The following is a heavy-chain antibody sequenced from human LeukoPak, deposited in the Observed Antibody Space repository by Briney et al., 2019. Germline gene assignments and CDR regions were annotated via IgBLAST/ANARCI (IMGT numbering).Heavy chain of an antibody. Sequence: GGSLRLSCAASGFTFSSYSVNWVRQAPGKGLEWVSSISSSSSYIYYADSVKGRFTISRDNAKNSLYLRMNSLRAEDTAVYYCARDLISAPLGFGEPYPPWGQGTLVTVSS. CDR2: ISSSSSYI. CDR3: ARDLISAPLGFGEPYPP. D-gene: IGHD3-10*01. CDR1: GFTFSSYS. V-gene: IGHV3-21*01. J-gene: IGHJ5*02.